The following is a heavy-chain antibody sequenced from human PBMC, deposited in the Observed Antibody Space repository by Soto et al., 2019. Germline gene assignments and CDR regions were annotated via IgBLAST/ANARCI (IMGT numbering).Heavy chain of an antibody. V-gene: IGHV3-23*01. D-gene: IGHD3-10*01. CDR1: GFSFRSYA. Sequence: EVQLLESGGDLVQPGGSLRLSCAASGFSFRSYAMGWVRQAPGKGLNWVSSISAGGDGTYYADSVKGRFTISRDNSKNTVYLQMTSLRADDTAVYYCADGGLYPYYWGPGTLVTVSS. CDR2: ISAGGDGT. J-gene: IGHJ4*02. CDR3: ADGGLYPYY.